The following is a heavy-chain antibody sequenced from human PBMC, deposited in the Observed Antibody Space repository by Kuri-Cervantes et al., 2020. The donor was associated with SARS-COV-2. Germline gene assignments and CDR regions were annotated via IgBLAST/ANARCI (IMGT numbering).Heavy chain of an antibody. Sequence: SGPTLVKPTETLTLTCTVSGFSLRNARMGVSWIRQPPGKALECLAHIFSDDEKSYSTSLKSRLTISKDTSKDQVVLTMTNVDPEDTATYYCVRIRAATVIADYWGQGTLVTVSS. J-gene: IGHJ4*02. CDR2: IFSDDEK. D-gene: IGHD4-11*01. CDR3: VRIRAATVIADY. CDR1: GFSLRNARMG. V-gene: IGHV2-26*01.